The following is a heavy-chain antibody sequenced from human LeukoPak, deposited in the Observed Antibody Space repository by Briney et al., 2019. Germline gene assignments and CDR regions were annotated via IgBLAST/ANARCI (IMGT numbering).Heavy chain of an antibody. CDR1: GFTFSSYS. CDR3: ERGRGQQLGTNYFDY. D-gene: IGHD6-13*01. CDR2: ISSSRSYI. J-gene: IGHJ4*02. V-gene: IGHV3-21*01. Sequence: PGGALRLSFAASGFTFSSYSMNLVRQAPGKGREWASSISSSRSYIYYADSVKGRFTISRDNPKNSLYLQMNSLRAEDTAVYYCERGRGQQLGTNYFDYWGQGTLVTVSS.